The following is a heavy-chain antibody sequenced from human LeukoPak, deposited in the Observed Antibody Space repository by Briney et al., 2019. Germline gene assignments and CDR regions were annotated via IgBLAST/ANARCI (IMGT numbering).Heavy chain of an antibody. Sequence: GGSLRLSCAASGFTFSSYAMSWVRQAPGKGLEWVSAISGSGGSTYYADSVKGRFTISRDNSKNTLYLQMNSLRAEDTAVYYCAKSHKYGSGSYSPYYYGMDVWGQGTTVTVAS. CDR1: GFTFSSYA. CDR2: ISGSGGST. D-gene: IGHD3-10*01. J-gene: IGHJ6*02. CDR3: AKSHKYGSGSYSPYYYGMDV. V-gene: IGHV3-23*01.